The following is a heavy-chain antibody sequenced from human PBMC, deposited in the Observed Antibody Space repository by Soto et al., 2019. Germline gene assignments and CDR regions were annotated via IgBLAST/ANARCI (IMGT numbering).Heavy chain of an antibody. J-gene: IGHJ4*02. CDR1: GFSLSSYM. V-gene: IGHV3-30*18. D-gene: IGHD3-10*01. CDR3: VKGRGGSAEFDS. Sequence: PGGSLRLSCAASGFSLSSYMMNWVRQAPGQGLEWVALISYDGSNTYFADSVKGRFTISRDNSKNTLYLQTNSLRPVDTAVYYCVKGRGGSAEFDSWGQGTLVTVSS. CDR2: ISYDGSNT.